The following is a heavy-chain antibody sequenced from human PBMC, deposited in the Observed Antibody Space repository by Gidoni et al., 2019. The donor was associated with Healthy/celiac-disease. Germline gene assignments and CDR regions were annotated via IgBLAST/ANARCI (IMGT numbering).Heavy chain of an antibody. CDR3: ARRSYTVTTSRVSDYFDY. V-gene: IGHV4-34*01. CDR2: INHSGST. J-gene: IGHJ4*02. CDR1: GGSFSGYY. Sequence: QVQLQQWGAGLLKPSATLSLTCAVYGGSFSGYYWSWLRQPPGKGLEWIGEINHSGSTNYNPSLKSRVTISVDTSKNQFSLKLSSVTAADTAVYYCARRSYTVTTSRVSDYFDYWGQGTLVTVSS. D-gene: IGHD4-17*01.